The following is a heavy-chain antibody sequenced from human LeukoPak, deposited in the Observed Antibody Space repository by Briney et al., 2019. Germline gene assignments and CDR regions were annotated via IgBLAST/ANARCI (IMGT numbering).Heavy chain of an antibody. Sequence: QSGGSLRLSCAASGLSFSSYAMNWVRQAPGEGLQWVSGISSSGDNTYYADSVKGRFTISRDNSKNTLYLQMNSLRAEDTAVYYCAKVGGPVRGLIPFDYWGQGTLVTVSS. V-gene: IGHV3-23*01. CDR2: ISSSGDNT. CDR3: AKVGGPVRGLIPFDY. D-gene: IGHD3-10*01. CDR1: GLSFSSYA. J-gene: IGHJ4*02.